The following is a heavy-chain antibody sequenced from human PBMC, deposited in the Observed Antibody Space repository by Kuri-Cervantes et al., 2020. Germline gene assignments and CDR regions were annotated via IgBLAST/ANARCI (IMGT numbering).Heavy chain of an antibody. J-gene: IGHJ6*02. D-gene: IGHD3-16*01. CDR3: ARAGGELRIRPYSYYYGMDV. Sequence: GGSLRLSCVASGLTVSKNYLTWVRQAPGQGLECISIIYSGDTTFYADSVKGRFTISRDNSKNTLYLQMNSLRAEDTAVYYCARAGGELRIRPYSYYYGMDVWGQGTTVTVSS. CDR2: IYSGDTT. V-gene: IGHV3-53*01. CDR1: GLTVSKNY.